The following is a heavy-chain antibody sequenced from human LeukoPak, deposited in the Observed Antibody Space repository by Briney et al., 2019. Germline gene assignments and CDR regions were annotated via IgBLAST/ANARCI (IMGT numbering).Heavy chain of an antibody. Sequence: ASVKVSCKATGFTFTNYDINWVRQATGQGLEWMGWMNPINGNTGYAQKFQGRVTMTRDTSISTAYMELRSLTSEDTAVYYCVVFPYYDFWSGSINWFDPWGQGTLVTVSS. D-gene: IGHD3-3*01. CDR1: GFTFTNYD. CDR2: MNPINGNT. J-gene: IGHJ5*02. CDR3: VVFPYYDFWSGSINWFDP. V-gene: IGHV1-8*01.